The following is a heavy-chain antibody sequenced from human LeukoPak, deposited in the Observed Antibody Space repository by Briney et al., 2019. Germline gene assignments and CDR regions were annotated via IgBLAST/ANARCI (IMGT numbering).Heavy chain of an antibody. CDR3: AKDINGYGDYGSFQH. D-gene: IGHD4-17*01. CDR2: ISWNSGSI. Sequence: PGRSPRLSCAASGFTFDDYAMHWVRQAPGKGLEWVSGISWNSGSIGYADSVKGRFTISRDNAKNSLYLQMNSLRAEDTALYYCAKDINGYGDYGSFQHWGQGTLVTVSS. CDR1: GFTFDDYA. J-gene: IGHJ1*01. V-gene: IGHV3-9*01.